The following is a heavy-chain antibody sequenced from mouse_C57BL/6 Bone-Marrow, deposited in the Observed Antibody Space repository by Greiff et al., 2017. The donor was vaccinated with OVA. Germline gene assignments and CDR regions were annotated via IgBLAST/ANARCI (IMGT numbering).Heavy chain of an antibody. CDR3: AIFCCGSSFDV. CDR1: GYTFTSYG. Sequence: QVQLQQSGAELARPGASVKLSCKASGYTFTSYGISWVKQRTGPGLEWIGEIYPSLGHTYSNEQFKGKATLPAAKSSSGAYRAVRSMTSEDSAVYFCAIFCCGSSFDVWGTGTTVTVSS. V-gene: IGHV1-81*01. D-gene: IGHD1-1*01. CDR2: IYPSLGHT. J-gene: IGHJ1*03.